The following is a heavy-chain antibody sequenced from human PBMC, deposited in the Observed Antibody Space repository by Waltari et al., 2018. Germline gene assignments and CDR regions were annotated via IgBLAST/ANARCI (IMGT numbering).Heavy chain of an antibody. J-gene: IGHJ4*02. CDR3: ARVSWLAMREYYFDY. CDR2: IYYSGST. D-gene: IGHD5-18*01. Sequence: QLQLQESGPGLVKPSETLSPTCPVSGGSISSSSYYWGWTRQPPGKGLEWIGSIYYSGSTYYNPSLKSRVTISVDTSKNQFSLKLSSVTAADTAVYYCARVSWLAMREYYFDYWGQGTLVTVSS. V-gene: IGHV4-39*01. CDR1: GGSISSSSYY.